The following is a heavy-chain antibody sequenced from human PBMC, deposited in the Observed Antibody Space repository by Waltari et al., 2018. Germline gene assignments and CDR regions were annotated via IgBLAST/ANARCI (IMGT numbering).Heavy chain of an antibody. V-gene: IGHV1-69*04. J-gene: IGHJ3*01. Sequence: QVQVVQSGTEVKKPGSSVRVSCKVSGDTFNKYAISWVRQAPGQGLEWMGKLVPILRFTNFSQKCRDRVTLTATTSTTTAFMDLTDLTSEDTAVYYCALSPQQLLAFDFWGQGTMVTVSS. D-gene: IGHD6-13*01. CDR3: ALSPQQLLAFDF. CDR2: LVPILRFT. CDR1: GDTFNKYA.